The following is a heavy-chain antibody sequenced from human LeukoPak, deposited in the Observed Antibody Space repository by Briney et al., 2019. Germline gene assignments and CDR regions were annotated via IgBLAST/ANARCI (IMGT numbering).Heavy chain of an antibody. Sequence: GRSLRLSCAASGFTFDDYAMHWVRQAPGKGLEWVSGISWNSGSIGYADSVKGRFTISRDKAKNSLYLRMNSLRAEDTALYYCAKDATYSSGWTDYWGQGTLVTVSS. CDR1: GFTFDDYA. CDR3: AKDATYSSGWTDY. J-gene: IGHJ4*02. CDR2: ISWNSGSI. D-gene: IGHD6-19*01. V-gene: IGHV3-9*01.